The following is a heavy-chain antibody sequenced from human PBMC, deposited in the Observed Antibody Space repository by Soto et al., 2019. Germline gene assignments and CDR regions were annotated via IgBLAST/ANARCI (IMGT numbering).Heavy chain of an antibody. Sequence: LSLTCAVSGGSISSSNWWSWVRQPPGKGLEWIGEIYHSGSTNYNPSLKSRVTISVDKSKNQFSLKLSSVTAADTAVYYCARTTDCSSTSCLGGWFDPWGQGTLVTVSS. J-gene: IGHJ5*02. CDR1: GGSISSSNW. V-gene: IGHV4-4*02. D-gene: IGHD2-2*01. CDR2: IYHSGST. CDR3: ARTTDCSSTSCLGGWFDP.